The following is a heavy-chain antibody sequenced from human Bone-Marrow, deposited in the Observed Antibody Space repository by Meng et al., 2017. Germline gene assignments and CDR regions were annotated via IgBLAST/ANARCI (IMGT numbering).Heavy chain of an antibody. V-gene: IGHV2-70*04. D-gene: IGHD4-17*01. CDR1: GFSLSTSGMR. CDR3: ALNLCEGTVDYGMDD. Sequence: SGPPLVKPTQTLTLTCTFSGFSLSTSGMRVRWIRQPPGKALEWLARIDWDDDKFYSTSLKTRLTISKDTSKNQVVLTMTNMDPVDTATYYCALNLCEGTVDYGMDDWGQGTTVTVSS. CDR2: IDWDDDK. J-gene: IGHJ6*02.